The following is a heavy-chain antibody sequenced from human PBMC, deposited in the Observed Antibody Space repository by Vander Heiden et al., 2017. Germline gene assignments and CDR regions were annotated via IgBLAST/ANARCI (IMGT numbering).Heavy chain of an antibody. V-gene: IGHV3-23*01. J-gene: IGHJ5*02. D-gene: IGHD6-13*01. CDR2: ISGSGGST. Sequence: EVQLLESGGGLTQPGGSLRLSCAASGFTFSSYAMSWVRQAPGKGLEWISAISGSGGSTYHADSVKGRFTISRDNSKNTLYLQMKSLRAEDTAVYYCAKIVGDVGAAGSPWGQGTLVTVSS. CDR3: AKIVGDVGAAGSP. CDR1: GFTFSSYA.